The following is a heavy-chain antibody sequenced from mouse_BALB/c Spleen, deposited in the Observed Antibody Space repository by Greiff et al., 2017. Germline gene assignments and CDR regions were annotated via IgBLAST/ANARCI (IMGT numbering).Heavy chain of an antibody. CDR2: INPYNGDT. V-gene: IGHV1-20*02. CDR1: GYSFTGYF. Sequence: VQLQQSGPELVKPGASVKISCTASGYSFTGYFMNWVMQSHGKSLEWIGRINPYNGDTFYNQKFKGKATLTVDKSSSTAHMELRSLASEDSAVYYCARGFYGNYDYAMDYWGQGTSVTVSS. J-gene: IGHJ4*01. D-gene: IGHD2-1*01. CDR3: ARGFYGNYDYAMDY.